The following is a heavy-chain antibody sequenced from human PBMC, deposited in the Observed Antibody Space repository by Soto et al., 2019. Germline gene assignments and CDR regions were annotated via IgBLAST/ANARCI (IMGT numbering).Heavy chain of an antibody. D-gene: IGHD2-2*01. J-gene: IGHJ6*03. CDR3: ARVGVVPAAMFTYYYYYMDV. CDR2: ISSSSSTI. CDR1: GFTFSSYS. V-gene: IGHV3-48*01. Sequence: GGSLRLSCAASGFTFSSYSMNWVRQAPGKGLEWVSYISSSSSTIYYADSVKGRFTISRDNAKNSLYLQMNSLRAEDTAVYYCARVGVVPAAMFTYYYYYMDVWDKGTTVTVSS.